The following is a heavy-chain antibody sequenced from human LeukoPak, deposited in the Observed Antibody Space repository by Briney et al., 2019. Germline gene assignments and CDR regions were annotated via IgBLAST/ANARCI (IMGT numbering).Heavy chain of an antibody. D-gene: IGHD3-10*01. Sequence: SETLSLTCAVYGGFFSGYYWSWTRQPPGKGLEWIGEINHSGSTNYNPSLKSLVTISVDTSKNQYSLQLSSVTAADTAVYYCARDFRGGSGGIDYWGQGSLVTVSS. J-gene: IGHJ4*02. V-gene: IGHV4-34*01. CDR3: ARDFRGGSGGIDY. CDR1: GGFFSGYY. CDR2: INHSGST.